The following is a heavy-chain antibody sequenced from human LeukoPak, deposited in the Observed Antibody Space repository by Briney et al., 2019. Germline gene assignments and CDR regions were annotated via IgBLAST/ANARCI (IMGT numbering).Heavy chain of an antibody. CDR3: ARDTPGGFQH. D-gene: IGHD2-15*01. V-gene: IGHV4-59*01. CDR1: GGSISSYY. J-gene: IGHJ1*01. CDR2: IYYSGST. Sequence: NTSETLSLTCTVSGGSISSYYWSWIRQPPGKGLEWIGYIYYSGSTNYNPSLKSRVTISVDTSKNQFSLKLSSVTAADTAVYYWARDTPGGFQHWGQGTLVTVSS.